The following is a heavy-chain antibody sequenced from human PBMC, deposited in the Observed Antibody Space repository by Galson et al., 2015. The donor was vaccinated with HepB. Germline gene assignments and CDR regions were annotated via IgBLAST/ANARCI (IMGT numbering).Heavy chain of an antibody. Sequence: SLRLSCAASGFTFSSYGMHWVRQAPGKGLEWVAVIWYDGSNKYYADSVKGRFTISRDNSKKTLYLQMNSLRAEDTAVYYCARQTGVYSNYVDYWGQGTLVTVSS. D-gene: IGHD4-11*01. CDR1: GFTFSSYG. V-gene: IGHV3-33*01. CDR2: IWYDGSNK. J-gene: IGHJ4*02. CDR3: ARQTGVYSNYVDY.